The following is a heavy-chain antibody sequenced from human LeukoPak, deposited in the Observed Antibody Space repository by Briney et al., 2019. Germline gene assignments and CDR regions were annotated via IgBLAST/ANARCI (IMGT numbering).Heavy chain of an antibody. V-gene: IGHV3-48*03. D-gene: IGHD4-23*01. CDR2: ISSSGSTI. CDR1: GFTFSSYE. Sequence: GGSLRLSCAASGFTFSSYEMNWVRQAPGKGLEWVSYISSSGSTIYYADPVKGRFTISRDNAKNSLYLQMNSLRAEDTAVYYCARAPRWSRYFDYWGQGTLVTVSS. CDR3: ARAPRWSRYFDY. J-gene: IGHJ4*02.